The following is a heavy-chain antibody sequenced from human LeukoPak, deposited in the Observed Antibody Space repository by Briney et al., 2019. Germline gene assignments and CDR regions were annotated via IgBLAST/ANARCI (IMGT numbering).Heavy chain of an antibody. CDR1: GFTFSSYS. Sequence: PGGSLRLSCAASGFTFSSYSMNWVRQAPGEGLEWVSSISSSSSYIYYADSVKGRFTISRDNAKNSLYLQMNSLRAEDTAVYYCARDLAAVAAPFDYWGQGTLVTVSS. V-gene: IGHV3-21*01. J-gene: IGHJ4*02. CDR2: ISSSSSYI. D-gene: IGHD6-19*01. CDR3: ARDLAAVAAPFDY.